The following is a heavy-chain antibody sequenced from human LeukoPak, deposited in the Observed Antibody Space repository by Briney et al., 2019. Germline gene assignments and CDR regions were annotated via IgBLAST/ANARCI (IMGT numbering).Heavy chain of an antibody. V-gene: IGHV4-59*01. CDR2: IYYSGST. Sequence: SETLSPTWTVEGGSTSSYYWSWLRQPPGNGLEWIGYIYYSGSTNYNPSFKSQVTISVETSKNQSSLKLSSVTAADTAAYYCARDRRGVGAAPFDFWGQGTLVTVSS. D-gene: IGHD1-26*01. J-gene: IGHJ4*02. CDR3: ARDRRGVGAAPFDF. CDR1: GGSTSSYY.